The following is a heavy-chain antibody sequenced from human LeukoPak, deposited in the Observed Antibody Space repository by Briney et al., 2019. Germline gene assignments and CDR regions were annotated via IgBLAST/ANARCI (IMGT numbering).Heavy chain of an antibody. CDR1: GFTFSSYS. CDR3: AKDGAPYYYYYMDV. Sequence: GGSLRLSCAASGFTFSSYSMNWVRQAPGKGLEWVAFIRYDGSNKYYADSVKGRFTISRDNSKNTLYLQMNSLRAEDTAVYYCAKDGAPYYYYYMDVWGKGTTVTVSS. CDR2: IRYDGSNK. V-gene: IGHV3-30*02. J-gene: IGHJ6*03.